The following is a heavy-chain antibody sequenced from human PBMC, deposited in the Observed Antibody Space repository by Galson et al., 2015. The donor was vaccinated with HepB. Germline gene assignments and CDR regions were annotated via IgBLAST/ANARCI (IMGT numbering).Heavy chain of an antibody. D-gene: IGHD3-3*01. Sequence: SLRLSCAASGFTFSSYSMNWVRQAPGKGLEWVSSISSSSSYIYYADSVKGRFTISRDNAKNSLYLQMNSLRAEDTAVYYCARYYDFWSGYYPLDYWGQGTLVTVSS. V-gene: IGHV3-21*01. CDR3: ARYYDFWSGYYPLDY. CDR1: GFTFSSYS. CDR2: ISSSSSYI. J-gene: IGHJ4*02.